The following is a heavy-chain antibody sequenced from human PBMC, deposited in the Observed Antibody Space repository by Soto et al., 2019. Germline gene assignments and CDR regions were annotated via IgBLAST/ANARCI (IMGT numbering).Heavy chain of an antibody. CDR3: AREGIFGTVTKEGIIYYYYGMDV. D-gene: IGHD4-17*01. CDR2: ISNSSSYI. V-gene: IGHV3-21*01. J-gene: IGHJ6*02. Sequence: EVQLVESGGGLVKPGGSLRLSCAASGFTFSSYSMNWVRQAPGKGLEWVSFISNSSSYIYYADSVKGRFTISRDNSKNSMYMKMNSLRAEDTAVYYCAREGIFGTVTKEGIIYYYYGMDVWGQGTTVTVSS. CDR1: GFTFSSYS.